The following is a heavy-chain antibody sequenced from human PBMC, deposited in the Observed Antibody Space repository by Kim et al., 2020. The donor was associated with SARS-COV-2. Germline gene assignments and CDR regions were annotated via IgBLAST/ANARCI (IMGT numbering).Heavy chain of an antibody. CDR1: GFTFSSYA. D-gene: IGHD5-12*01. J-gene: IGHJ4*02. CDR2: ISGSGGST. V-gene: IGHV3-23*01. Sequence: GGSLRLSCAASGFTFSSYAMSWVRQAPGKGLEWVSAISGSGGSTYYADSVKGRFTISRDNSKNTLYLQMNSLRAEDTAVYYCAKDSSPPGYSGYDHFDYWGQGTLVTVSS. CDR3: AKDSSPPGYSGYDHFDY.